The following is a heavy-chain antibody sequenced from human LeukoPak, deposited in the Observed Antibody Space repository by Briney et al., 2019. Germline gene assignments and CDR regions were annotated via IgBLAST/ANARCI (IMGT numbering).Heavy chain of an antibody. D-gene: IGHD6-19*01. CDR3: ARGWYVHYYYYGMDV. CDR2: TYYRSKWYN. V-gene: IGHV6-1*01. CDR1: GDSVSSNSAA. Sequence: SQTLSLTCAISGDSVSSNSAAWNWIRQSPSRGLEWLRRTYYRSKWYNDYAVSVKSRMTINPDTSKNQISLQLNSVTPEDTAVYYCARGWYVHYYYYGMDVWSQGTTVTVS. J-gene: IGHJ6*02.